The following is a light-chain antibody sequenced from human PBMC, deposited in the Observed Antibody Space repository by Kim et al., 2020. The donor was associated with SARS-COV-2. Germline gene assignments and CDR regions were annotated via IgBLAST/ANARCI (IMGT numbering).Light chain of an antibody. CDR2: SNN. Sequence: ELTQPPSASGTPGQRVTISCSGSSSNIGSNTVNWYQQLPGTAPKLLIYSNNQRPSGVPDRFSGSKSGTSASLAISGLQSEDEADYYCAAWDDSLHWVF. CDR3: AAWDDSLHWV. V-gene: IGLV1-44*01. CDR1: SSNIGSNT. J-gene: IGLJ3*02.